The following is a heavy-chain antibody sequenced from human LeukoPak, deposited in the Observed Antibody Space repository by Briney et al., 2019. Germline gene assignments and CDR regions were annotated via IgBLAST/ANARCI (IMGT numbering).Heavy chain of an antibody. CDR3: VKDRTYSGTYQGAFDI. D-gene: IGHD1-26*01. V-gene: IGHV3-23*01. Sequence: GGSLRLSCRASGFTFSSFAMSWVRQTPEKGLEWVSVISGSGVTTDCADSVKGRFTTSRDNSEDTLYLQMDSLRAEDTAIYYCVKDRTYSGTYQGAFDIWGQGTMVTVSS. CDR2: ISGSGVTT. J-gene: IGHJ3*02. CDR1: GFTFSSFA.